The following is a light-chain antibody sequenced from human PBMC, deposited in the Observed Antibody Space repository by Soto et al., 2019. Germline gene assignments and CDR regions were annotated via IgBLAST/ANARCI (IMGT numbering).Light chain of an antibody. CDR2: DAS. Sequence: EIILTQSPATLSLSPGERATLSCGASQSVSSSYVAWYQHRPGLAPRLLIHDASSRATGIPDRFSGTKSGTDFTLTIGSLQSEDFAVYYCQQYSSSPSFGQGTRLEIK. CDR1: QSVSSSY. CDR3: QQYSSSPS. V-gene: IGKV3D-20*01. J-gene: IGKJ5*01.